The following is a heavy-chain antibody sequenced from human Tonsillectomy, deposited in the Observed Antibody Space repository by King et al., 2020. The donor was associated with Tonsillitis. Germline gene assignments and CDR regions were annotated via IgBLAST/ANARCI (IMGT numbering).Heavy chain of an antibody. J-gene: IGHJ4*02. CDR3: ARGDDSSGYYHTFDY. V-gene: IGHV1-2*06. Sequence: QLVQSGAEVKKPGASVKVSCKASGYSFAAYSIHWVRQAPGQGLEWMGRINPNSGGTNYAQKFQGRVTMTRDTSIGTAFMELSRLRSDDMAVYFCARGDDSSGYYHTFDYWGQGTLVTVSS. CDR2: INPNSGGT. D-gene: IGHD3-22*01. CDR1: GYSFAAYS.